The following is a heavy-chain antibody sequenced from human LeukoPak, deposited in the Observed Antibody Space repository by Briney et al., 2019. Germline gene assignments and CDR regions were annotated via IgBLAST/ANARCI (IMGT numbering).Heavy chain of an antibody. V-gene: IGHV4-39*01. CDR2: IYYTGST. CDR3: ARHVVAYDYGDY. CDR1: GGSISSSTYY. D-gene: IGHD4-17*01. J-gene: IGHJ4*02. Sequence: SETLSLTCIVSGGSISSSTYYWVWPRQPPGKGLEWIGSIYYTGSTYYHPSLKSRVTISVDTSENQFSLRLSSVTAADTAVYYCARHVVAYDYGDYWGQGTLVTVSS.